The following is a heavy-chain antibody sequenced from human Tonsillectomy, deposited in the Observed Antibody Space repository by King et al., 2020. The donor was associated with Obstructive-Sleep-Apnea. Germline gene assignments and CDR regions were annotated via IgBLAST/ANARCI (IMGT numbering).Heavy chain of an antibody. CDR2: IRYDGSNK. D-gene: IGHD3-9*01. V-gene: IGHV3-30*02. CDR3: AKGGSYYDILTGLVY. J-gene: IGHJ4*02. Sequence: VQLVESGGGVVQPGGSLRLSCAASGFTFSTYGMHWVRQAPGKGLEWVAFIRYDGSNKYYADSVKGRFTISRDNSKNTLYLQMNSLIGEDTAVYYCAKGGSYYDILTGLVYWGQGTLVTVSS. CDR1: GFTFSTYG.